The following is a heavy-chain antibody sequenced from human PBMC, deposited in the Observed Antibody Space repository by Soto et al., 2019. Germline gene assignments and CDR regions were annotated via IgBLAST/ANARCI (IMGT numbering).Heavy chain of an antibody. Sequence: GGSLRLSCSASGFTFGSYGMLWVRQAPGKGLEYVSGMSSNGGSTNYADSVKGRFTISRDNSKKTLFLQMSTLKPEDTGVYYCVKGRKFRPMDLDYWGQGTLVTVSS. CDR3: VKGRKFRPMDLDY. D-gene: IGHD2-2*03. V-gene: IGHV3-64D*06. CDR2: MSSNGGST. J-gene: IGHJ4*02. CDR1: GFTFGSYG.